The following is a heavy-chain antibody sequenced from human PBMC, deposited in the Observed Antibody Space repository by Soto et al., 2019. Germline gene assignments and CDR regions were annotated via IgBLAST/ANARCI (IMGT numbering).Heavy chain of an antibody. D-gene: IGHD6-19*01. Sequence: GASVKVSCKASGYTFTSYGISWVRQAPGQGLEWMGWISAYNGNTNYAQKLQGRVTMTTDTSTSTAYMELRSLRSDDTAVYYCARDSVAGKMSSLPGNWFDPWGQGTLVTVSS. CDR2: ISAYNGNT. J-gene: IGHJ5*02. CDR1: GYTFTSYG. CDR3: ARDSVAGKMSSLPGNWFDP. V-gene: IGHV1-18*01.